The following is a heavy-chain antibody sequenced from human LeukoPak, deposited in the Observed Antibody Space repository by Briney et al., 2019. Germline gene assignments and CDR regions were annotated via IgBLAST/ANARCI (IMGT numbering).Heavy chain of an antibody. CDR2: IIPILGIA. CDR3: AREGDYSPFDY. J-gene: IGHJ4*02. Sequence: SVKVSCKASGGTFSSYAISWVRQAPGQGLEWMGRIIPILGIANYAQKFQGRVTITADKSTSTAYMELSSLRSEDTAVYYCAREGDYSPFDYWGQGTLVTVSS. D-gene: IGHD3-10*01. CDR1: GGTFSSYA. V-gene: IGHV1-69*04.